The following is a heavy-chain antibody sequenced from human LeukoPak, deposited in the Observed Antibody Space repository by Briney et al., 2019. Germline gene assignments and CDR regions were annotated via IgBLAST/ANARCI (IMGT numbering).Heavy chain of an antibody. J-gene: IGHJ3*02. CDR1: GYTFTSYG. Sequence: ASVKVSCKASGYTFTSYGISWVRQAPGQGLEWMGRINPNSGGTNYAQKFRGRVTMTRDTSISTAYMELSRLRSDDTAVYYCARDGGIDAFDIWGQGTMVTVSS. V-gene: IGHV1-2*06. D-gene: IGHD1-14*01. CDR2: INPNSGGT. CDR3: ARDGGIDAFDI.